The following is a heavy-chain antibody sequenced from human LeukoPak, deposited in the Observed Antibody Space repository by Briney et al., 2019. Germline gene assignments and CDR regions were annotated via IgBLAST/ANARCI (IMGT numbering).Heavy chain of an antibody. CDR2: IYYSGST. J-gene: IGHJ4*02. CDR3: AREAVQRVSYSSSWPYFDC. V-gene: IGHV4-39*07. CDR1: GDSISSSNYY. D-gene: IGHD6-13*01. Sequence: SETLSLTCTVSGDSISSSNYYWGWIRQPPGKGLEWIGSIYYSGSTYYNPSLKSRVTISVDTSKNQFSLKLSSVTAADTAVYYCAREAVQRVSYSSSWPYFDCWGQGTLVTVSS.